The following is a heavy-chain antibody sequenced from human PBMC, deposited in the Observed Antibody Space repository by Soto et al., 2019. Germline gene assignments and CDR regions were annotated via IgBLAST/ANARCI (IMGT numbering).Heavy chain of an antibody. V-gene: IGHV1-69*12. Sequence: QVQLVQSGAEVKKPGSSVKVSCKASGGTFSSYAISWVRQAPGQGLEWMGGIIPIFGTANYAQKFQGRVTITADESTSTAYMELSSLRSEDTAVYYCARGGGEGRYCSGGSCYFDYWGQGTLVTVSS. J-gene: IGHJ4*02. CDR2: IIPIFGTA. CDR3: ARGGGEGRYCSGGSCYFDY. CDR1: GGTFSSYA. D-gene: IGHD2-15*01.